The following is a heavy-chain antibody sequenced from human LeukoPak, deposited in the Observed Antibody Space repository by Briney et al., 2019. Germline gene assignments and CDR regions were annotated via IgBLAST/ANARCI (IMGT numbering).Heavy chain of an antibody. Sequence: GGSLRLSCVGAGFTFSSYWMHWVRQAPGKGLVWVSRINRDGSTTRYADSVKGRFTISRDNAENTLYLQMTSLRAEDTAVYYCARSHHYDSSGYISYYYGMDVWGQGTTVTVSS. D-gene: IGHD3-22*01. CDR1: GFTFSSYW. CDR2: INRDGSTT. CDR3: ARSHHYDSSGYISYYYGMDV. J-gene: IGHJ6*02. V-gene: IGHV3-74*01.